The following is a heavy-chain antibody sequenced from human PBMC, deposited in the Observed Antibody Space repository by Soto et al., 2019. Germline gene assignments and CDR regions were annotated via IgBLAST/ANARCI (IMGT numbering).Heavy chain of an antibody. CDR2: IWYDGSNK. V-gene: IGHV3-33*01. Sequence: GGSLRLSCAASGFTFSSYGVHWVRQAPGKGLEWVAVIWYDGSNKYHADSVKGRFTISRDNSKNTLYLQMNSLRAEDTAVYYCARARHQMGAGYYYYGMHVWGQGTTVTVYS. CDR3: ARARHQMGAGYYYYGMHV. CDR1: GFTFSSYG. J-gene: IGHJ6*02. D-gene: IGHD1-26*01.